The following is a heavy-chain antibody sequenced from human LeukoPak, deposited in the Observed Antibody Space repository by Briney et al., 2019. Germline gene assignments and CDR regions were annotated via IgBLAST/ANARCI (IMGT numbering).Heavy chain of an antibody. D-gene: IGHD6-13*01. CDR1: GGSIRSSSYY. CDR2: IYYRGST. CDR3: ARDGSSWVPAY. J-gene: IGHJ4*02. V-gene: IGHV4-39*07. Sequence: PSETLSLTCTVSGGSIRSSSYYWGWIRQPPAKGLEWIGTIYYRGSTYYNPSLKSRVTISVDTSKNQFSLKLSSVTAADTAVYYCARDGSSWVPAYWGQGTLVTVSS.